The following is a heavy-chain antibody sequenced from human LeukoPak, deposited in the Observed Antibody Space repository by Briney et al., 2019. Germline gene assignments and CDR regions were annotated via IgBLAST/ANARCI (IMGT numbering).Heavy chain of an antibody. D-gene: IGHD3-16*02. V-gene: IGHV3-74*01. Sequence: AGGSLRLSCAASGFTFSSYWMHWVRQVPGKGLMWVSRIKTDGSSTSYADSVKGRFTISRDNAKNTLYLQMNSLRVEDTAVYYCARDLGSSRWIDYWGQGTLVTVSS. CDR3: ARDLGSSRWIDY. J-gene: IGHJ4*02. CDR1: GFTFSSYW. CDR2: IKTDGSST.